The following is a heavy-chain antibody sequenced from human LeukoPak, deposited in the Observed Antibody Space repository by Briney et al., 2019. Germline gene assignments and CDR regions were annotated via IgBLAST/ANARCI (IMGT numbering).Heavy chain of an antibody. CDR2: ISSSSSYI. J-gene: IGHJ1*01. Sequence: PGGSLRLSRAASGFTFSSYSMNWVRQAPGKGLEWVSSISSSSSYIYYADSVKGRFTISRDNAKNSLYLQMNSLRAEDTAVYYCASPRPGYCSSTSCSYAIEYFQHWGQGTLVTVSS. CDR3: ASPRPGYCSSTSCSYAIEYFQH. D-gene: IGHD2-2*01. CDR1: GFTFSSYS. V-gene: IGHV3-21*01.